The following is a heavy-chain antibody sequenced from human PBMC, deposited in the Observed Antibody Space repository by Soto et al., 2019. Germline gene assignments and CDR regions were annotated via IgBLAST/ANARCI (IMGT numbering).Heavy chain of an antibody. CDR1: GLSMSGYY. CDR2: IYTRGTT. CDR3: EREDYYDTGYYDV. D-gene: IGHD3-9*01. Sequence: AGTLSLTCTVPGLSMSGYYLSWVRQPAGERLEWIGRIYTRGTTDFNPSLKGRVTLSVDTSRNQYSLKLTSVTAADTAMYYCEREDYYDTGYYDVWGQGTQVTVSS. J-gene: IGHJ4*02. V-gene: IGHV4-4*07.